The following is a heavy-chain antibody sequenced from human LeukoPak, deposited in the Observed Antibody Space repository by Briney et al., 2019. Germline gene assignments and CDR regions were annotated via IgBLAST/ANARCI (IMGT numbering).Heavy chain of an antibody. D-gene: IGHD3-9*01. CDR2: MSQDGRTA. Sequence: PGGSLRLSCAASGFSVSQHEMHWVRQAPGKGLEWVAVMSQDGRTALYIDSLKGRFIISKDTSTDTVYLQMNSLRVEDTAVYYCARDPKVGSPDYFDYWGRERWSPSPQ. CDR3: ARDPKVGSPDYFDY. V-gene: IGHV3-30-3*01. J-gene: IGHJ4*02. CDR1: GFSVSQHE.